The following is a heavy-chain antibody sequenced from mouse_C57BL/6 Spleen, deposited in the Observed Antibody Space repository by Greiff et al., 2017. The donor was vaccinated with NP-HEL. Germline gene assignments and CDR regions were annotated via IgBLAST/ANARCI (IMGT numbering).Heavy chain of an antibody. CDR1: GYAFSSYW. CDR2: IYPGDGDT. J-gene: IGHJ1*03. D-gene: IGHD1-1*01. V-gene: IGHV1-80*01. CDR3: ARSLYYYGSSHWYFDV. Sequence: VQLQQSGAELVKPGASVKISCKASGYAFSSYWMNWVKQRPGKGLEWIGQIYPGDGDTNYNGKFKGKATLTADKSSSTAYMQLSSLTSEDSAVYFCARSLYYYGSSHWYFDVWGTGTTVTVSS.